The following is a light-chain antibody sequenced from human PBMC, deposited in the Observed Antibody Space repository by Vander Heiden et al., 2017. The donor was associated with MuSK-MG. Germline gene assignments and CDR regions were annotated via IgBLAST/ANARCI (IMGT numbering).Light chain of an antibody. Sequence: IVLTQSPGTLSLSPGERATLSCRASQSFNSNYLAWYQQKPGQAPRLLIYDASTRATGIPDRFSGSGSGTDFTLTISRLEPEDFAVYYCRQYGTSPPITFGPGTKVDIK. CDR2: DAS. V-gene: IGKV3-20*01. CDR3: RQYGTSPPIT. CDR1: QSFNSNY. J-gene: IGKJ3*01.